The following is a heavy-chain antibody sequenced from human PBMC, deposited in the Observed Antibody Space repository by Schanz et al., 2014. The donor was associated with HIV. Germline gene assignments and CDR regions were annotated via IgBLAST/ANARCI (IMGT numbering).Heavy chain of an antibody. V-gene: IGHV3-73*02. Sequence: EVQLVESGGGLVQPGGSLTLSCVASGFTFSGSSMHWVRQASGKGLEWVGRFRSKANNYATAYAASVKGRFTISRDDSNNTAYLQMNSLKTEDTAVYYCTREYYSSGWYHDAFEIWGQGTVVTVSS. J-gene: IGHJ3*02. CDR1: GFTFSGSS. CDR3: TREYYSSGWYHDAFEI. CDR2: FRSKANNYAT. D-gene: IGHD6-19*01.